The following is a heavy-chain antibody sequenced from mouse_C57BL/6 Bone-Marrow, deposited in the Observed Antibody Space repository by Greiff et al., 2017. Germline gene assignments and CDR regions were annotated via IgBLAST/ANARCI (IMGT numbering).Heavy chain of an antibody. Sequence: VQLQQSGPGLVQPSQSLSITCTVSGFSLTSYGVHWVRQSPGKGLEWLGVIWSGGSTDYNAAIISRLSISKDNSKSQVSFKMNSLQADDTAIYYCARKGYGSSCWYFDVWGTGTTVTVSS. J-gene: IGHJ1*03. CDR1: GFSLTSYG. D-gene: IGHD1-1*01. CDR3: ARKGYGSSCWYFDV. CDR2: IWSGGST. V-gene: IGHV2-2*01.